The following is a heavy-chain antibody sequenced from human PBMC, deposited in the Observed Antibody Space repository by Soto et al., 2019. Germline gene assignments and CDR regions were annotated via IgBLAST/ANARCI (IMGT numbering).Heavy chain of an antibody. CDR3: AKSVYGDYASAFDL. CDR1: GFTFSTFG. Sequence: PGGSLRLSCAASGFTFSTFGMHWVRQAPGKGLEWVAVMLFDGSSQYYADSVKGRFTVSRDNVKNTLYLQMDSLRAEDTAVYYCAKSVYGDYASAFDLWGQGTMVTVSS. CDR2: MLFDGSSQ. V-gene: IGHV3-30*18. D-gene: IGHD4-17*01. J-gene: IGHJ3*01.